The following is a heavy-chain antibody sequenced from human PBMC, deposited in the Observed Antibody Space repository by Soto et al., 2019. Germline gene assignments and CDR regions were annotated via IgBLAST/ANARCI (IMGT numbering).Heavy chain of an antibody. CDR1: GGSISNVDYY. V-gene: IGHV4-30-4*02. D-gene: IGHD3-3*01. J-gene: IGHJ6*02. CDR3: ARGDLIDYYYYYGMDV. Sequence: PPDTLSLTCTVSGGSISNVDYYWSWIRQPPGKGLEWIGYIYYSGSTYYNPSLKSRVTMSVDTSKNQFSLKLSSVTAADTVVYYCARGDLIDYYYYYGMDVWGQGTTVTVSS. CDR2: IYYSGST.